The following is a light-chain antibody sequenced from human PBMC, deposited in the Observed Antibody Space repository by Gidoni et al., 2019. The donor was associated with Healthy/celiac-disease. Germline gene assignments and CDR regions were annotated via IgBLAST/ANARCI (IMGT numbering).Light chain of an antibody. V-gene: IGLV3-1*01. CDR2: QDS. CDR1: NVGDKY. Sequence: SYALTQPPSVSVSPGQTASITCSGDNVGDKYACWYQQKPGQSPVLVIYQDSKRPSGIPERFSGSNSGNTATLTISGTQAMDEADYYCQAWDSSTYVFGTGTKVTVL. J-gene: IGLJ1*01. CDR3: QAWDSSTYV.